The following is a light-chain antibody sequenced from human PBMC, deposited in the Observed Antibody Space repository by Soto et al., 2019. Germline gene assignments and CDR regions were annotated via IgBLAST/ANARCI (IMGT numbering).Light chain of an antibody. J-gene: IGKJ4*01. CDR3: QQYNSWPLT. CDR2: GAS. CDR1: QSVASNS. Sequence: ETVLTQSPGTLSLSPGETATLSCRASQSVASNSLAWYQQKPGQAPRLLVYGASGRATDIPDRFSGRGSGTDFTLTISSLQSEDFAVYYCQQYNSWPLTFGGGTKVEIK. V-gene: IGKV3-20*01.